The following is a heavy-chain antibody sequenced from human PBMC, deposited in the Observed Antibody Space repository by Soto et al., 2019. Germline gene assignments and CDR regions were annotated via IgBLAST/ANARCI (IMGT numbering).Heavy chain of an antibody. J-gene: IGHJ4*02. CDR2: ISGSPSST. CDR1: GFTFSTYA. D-gene: IGHD2-15*01. V-gene: IGHV3-23*01. Sequence: PGGSLRLSCAASGFTFSTYAMSWVRQTPGKGLEWVSAISGSPSSTYNAASVKDRFTISRDNSKKTLFLQMSSLRAEDTAVYYCAKDGDCSSGDLDYFDYWGQGTLVTVSS. CDR3: AKDGDCSSGDLDYFDY.